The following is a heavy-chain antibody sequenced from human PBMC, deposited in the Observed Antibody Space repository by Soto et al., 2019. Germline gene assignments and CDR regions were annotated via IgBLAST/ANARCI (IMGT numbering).Heavy chain of an antibody. J-gene: IGHJ4*02. Sequence: EVKLFESGGGLVQPGGSLSLSCAASGFTFATYTMSWVRQTPGKGLGWVSAITGSDGRTYYADSVKGRFTISRDNSKNTLYLQMNSRGAEDPAVYYCANNSAATMRVGFDYWGQGTLVTVSS. CDR2: ITGSDGRT. V-gene: IGHV3-23*01. CDR1: GFTFATYT. D-gene: IGHD6-25*01. CDR3: ANNSAATMRVGFDY.